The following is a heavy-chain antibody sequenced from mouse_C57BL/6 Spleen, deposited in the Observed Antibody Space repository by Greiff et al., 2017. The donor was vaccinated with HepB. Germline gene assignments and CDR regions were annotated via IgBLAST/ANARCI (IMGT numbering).Heavy chain of an antibody. CDR3: ARSITTVVATPFDY. J-gene: IGHJ2*01. Sequence: EVQLQQSGPELVKPGASVKISCKASGYSFTGYYMNWVKQSPEKSLEWIGEINPSTGGTTYNQKFKAKATLTVDKSSSTAYMQLKSLTSEDSAVYYCARSITTVVATPFDYWGQGTTLTVSS. CDR1: GYSFTGYY. V-gene: IGHV1-42*01. CDR2: INPSTGGT. D-gene: IGHD1-1*01.